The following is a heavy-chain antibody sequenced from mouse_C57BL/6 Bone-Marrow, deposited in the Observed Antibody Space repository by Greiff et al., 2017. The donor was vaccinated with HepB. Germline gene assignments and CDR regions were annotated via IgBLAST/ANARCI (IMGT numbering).Heavy chain of an antibody. Sequence: EVKLVESGGGLVQPGGSLKLSCAASGFTFSDYGMAWVRQAPRKGPEWVAFISNLAYSIYYADTVTGRFTISRENAKNTLYLEMSSLRSEDTAMYYCARRGDSNYWYFDVWGTGTTVTVSS. D-gene: IGHD2-5*01. J-gene: IGHJ1*03. CDR3: ARRGDSNYWYFDV. CDR2: ISNLAYSI. CDR1: GFTFSDYG. V-gene: IGHV5-15*04.